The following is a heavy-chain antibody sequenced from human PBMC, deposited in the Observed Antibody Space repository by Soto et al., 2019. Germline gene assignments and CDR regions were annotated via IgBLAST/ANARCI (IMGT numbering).Heavy chain of an antibody. CDR2: IYHSGSA. D-gene: IGHD2-15*01. Sequence: SETLSLTCAVSGDSMRTDYYWGWVRQPPGKGLEWIGSIYHSGSAYYNPSLTSRVTISVDTSKNQFSLKVTSVTAADTAVYYCARWTTVRYFDYWDQGPMGTFSS. V-gene: IGHV4-38-2*01. CDR1: GDSMRTDYY. CDR3: ARWTTVRYFDY. J-gene: IGHJ4*02.